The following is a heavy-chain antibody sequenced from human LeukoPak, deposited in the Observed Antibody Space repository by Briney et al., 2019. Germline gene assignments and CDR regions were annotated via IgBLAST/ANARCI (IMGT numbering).Heavy chain of an antibody. Sequence: GASVTLSHTSSVYAYPINGKRLPRQAPGQGLEWMGWISAYNGNTNYAQKLQGRVTITTDTSTSTAYMELRILRSDDTAVYNYAGGLRGIQLCGGYYYYIDLWGKGTMVTVSS. D-gene: IGHD5-18*01. CDR2: ISAYNGNT. CDR1: VYAYPING. CDR3: AGGLRGIQLCGGYYYYIDL. V-gene: IGHV1-18*01. J-gene: IGHJ6*03.